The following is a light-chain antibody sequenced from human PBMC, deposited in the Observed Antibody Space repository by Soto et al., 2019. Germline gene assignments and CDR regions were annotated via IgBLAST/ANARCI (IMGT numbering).Light chain of an antibody. Sequence: DIQLTQSPSSLTASIGDRVTITCRASQGIATWLAWYQQQPEKSPKSLIYEASKLQNGVPSRFNGSGSGTDFTLTIASLQPADVATYFCQQYNPYPLTFGGGTRVEI. J-gene: IGKJ4*01. CDR3: QQYNPYPLT. CDR1: QGIATW. V-gene: IGKV1D-16*01. CDR2: EAS.